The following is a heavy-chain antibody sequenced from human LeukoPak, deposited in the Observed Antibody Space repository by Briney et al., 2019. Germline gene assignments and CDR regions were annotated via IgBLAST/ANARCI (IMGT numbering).Heavy chain of an antibody. CDR3: ARAVAGTGYYYGMDV. V-gene: IGHV1-69*13. Sequence: PVASVKVSCKASGGTFSSYAISWVRQAPGQGLEWMGGIIPIFGTANYAQKFQGRVTITADESTSTAYMELSSLRSEDTAVYYCARAVAGTGYYYGMDVWGQGTTVTVSS. D-gene: IGHD6-19*01. CDR2: IIPIFGTA. J-gene: IGHJ6*02. CDR1: GGTFSSYA.